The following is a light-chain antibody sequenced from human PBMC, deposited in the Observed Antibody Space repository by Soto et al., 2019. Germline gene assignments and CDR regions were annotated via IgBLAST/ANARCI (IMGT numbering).Light chain of an antibody. V-gene: IGKV1-5*03. J-gene: IGKJ4*01. CDR3: QQYFSFPLT. CDR2: ETS. CDR1: QSPSRW. Sequence: DIQMTQSPSTLAASIGDRVTITCRASQSPSRWLAWYQQKPGKVPKLLIYETSYLESGVPSRFSATGSGTDFTLTISSLQADDFATYSCQQYFSFPLTFGGGTKVEIK.